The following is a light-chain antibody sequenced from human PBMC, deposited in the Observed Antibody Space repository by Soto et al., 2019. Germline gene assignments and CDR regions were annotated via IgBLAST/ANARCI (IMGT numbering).Light chain of an antibody. CDR3: SSYAGSNNLV. J-gene: IGLJ2*01. Sequence: QLVPTQPPSASGSPGQSVTISCTGTSSDVGGYNYVSWYQQHPGKAPKLMIYEVSKRPSGVPDRFSGSKSGNTASLTVSGLQAEDEADYYCSSYAGSNNLVFGGGTKLTVL. V-gene: IGLV2-8*01. CDR1: SSDVGGYNY. CDR2: EVS.